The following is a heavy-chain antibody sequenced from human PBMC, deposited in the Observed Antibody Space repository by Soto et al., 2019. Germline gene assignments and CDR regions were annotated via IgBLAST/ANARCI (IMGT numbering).Heavy chain of an antibody. D-gene: IGHD5-18*01. V-gene: IGHV1-3*01. CDR1: GYTFTSYA. J-gene: IGHJ3*02. CDR2: INAGNGNT. CDR3: ARDQSAMGHDAFDI. Sequence: ASVKVSCKASGYTFTSYAMHWVRQAPGQRLEWMGWINAGNGNTKYSQKFQGRVTITRDTSASTAYMELSSLRSEDTAVYYCARDQSAMGHDAFDIWGQGTMVTVSS.